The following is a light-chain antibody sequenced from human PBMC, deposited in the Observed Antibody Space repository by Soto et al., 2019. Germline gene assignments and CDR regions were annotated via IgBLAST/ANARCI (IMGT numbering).Light chain of an antibody. V-gene: IGKV3-20*01. CDR1: QSVASRN. J-gene: IGKJ1*01. CDR2: GTS. CDR3: QHFGNSLWT. Sequence: IVLTQSPGTLSLSPGERATLSYRASQSVASRNLAWYQQKSGQAPRLLIYGTSSRAIHTPDRFSGSGSGTDFTLTISGLEPEDFAVYYCQHFGNSLWTFGQGTKVEI.